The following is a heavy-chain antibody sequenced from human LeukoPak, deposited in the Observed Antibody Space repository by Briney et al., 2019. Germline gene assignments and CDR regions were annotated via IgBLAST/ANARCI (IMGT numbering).Heavy chain of an antibody. CDR2: INHSGST. CDR3: ARSTVDIVSDDAFDI. J-gene: IGHJ3*02. V-gene: IGHV4-34*01. Sequence: PSETLSLTCAVYGGSFSGYYWSWIRQPPGKGLEWIGEINHSGSTNYNPSLKSRVTMSVDTSKNQFSLKLSSMTAADTAVYYCARSTVDIVSDDAFDIWGQGTMVTVSS. CDR1: GGSFSGYY. D-gene: IGHD5/OR15-5a*01.